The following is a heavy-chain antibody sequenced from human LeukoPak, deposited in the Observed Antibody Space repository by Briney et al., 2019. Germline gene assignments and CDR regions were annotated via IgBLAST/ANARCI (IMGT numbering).Heavy chain of an antibody. CDR3: AREYSSSWYRVRRNWFDP. V-gene: IGHV4-4*08. Sequence: SETLSLTCTVSGGSISSYYWSWIRQPPGKGLEWIGYIYTSGSTNYNPSLKSRVTMSVDTSKNQFSLKLSSVTAADTAVYYCAREYSSSWYRVRRNWFDPWGQGTLVTVSS. CDR2: IYTSGST. J-gene: IGHJ5*02. D-gene: IGHD6-13*01. CDR1: GGSISSYY.